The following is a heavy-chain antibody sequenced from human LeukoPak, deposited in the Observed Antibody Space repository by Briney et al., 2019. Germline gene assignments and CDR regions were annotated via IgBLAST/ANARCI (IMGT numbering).Heavy chain of an antibody. CDR1: GFTFSTYA. J-gene: IGHJ4*02. D-gene: IGHD3-10*01. V-gene: IGHV3-23*01. CDR3: AKRGVVIRGILVIGYHTEAYHYVH. CDR2: ISEKGGST. Sequence: GGSLRLSCAASGFTFSTYAMSWVRQAPGKGLEWVSYISEKGGSTTYGDSVKGRFTISRDNSLNTGYLQMNSLRAEDTAVYFCAKRGVVIRGILVIGYHTEAYHYVHWGQGTLVTVSS.